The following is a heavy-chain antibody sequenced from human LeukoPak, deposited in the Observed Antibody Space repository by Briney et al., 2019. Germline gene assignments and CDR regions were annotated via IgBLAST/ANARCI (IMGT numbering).Heavy chain of an antibody. CDR3: ARELGYCSGASCYFKYYGMDV. Sequence: PGGSLRLSCAASGFTFSSFGMSWLRQAPGKGLEWVSAISGSGGSTNHADSVKGRFTISRDNSKNTLYLQMNSLRAEDTAVYYCARELGYCSGASCYFKYYGMDVWGQGTTVTVFS. J-gene: IGHJ6*02. CDR2: ISGSGGST. V-gene: IGHV3-23*01. CDR1: GFTFSSFG. D-gene: IGHD2-15*01.